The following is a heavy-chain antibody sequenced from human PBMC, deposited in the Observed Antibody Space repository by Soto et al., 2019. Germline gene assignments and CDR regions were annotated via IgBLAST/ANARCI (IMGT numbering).Heavy chain of an antibody. CDR1: GGTFSSYA. CDR2: IIPIFGTA. D-gene: IGHD3-10*01. J-gene: IGHJ6*02. Sequence: QVQLVQSGAEVKKPGSSVKVSCKASGGTFSSYAISWVRQAPGQGLEWMGGIIPIFGTANYAQKFQGRVTITADESTSTAYMELSSLRSEDTAVYYCARDSITMVRGVIITSRYYGMDVWGQGTTVTVSS. V-gene: IGHV1-69*01. CDR3: ARDSITMVRGVIITSRYYGMDV.